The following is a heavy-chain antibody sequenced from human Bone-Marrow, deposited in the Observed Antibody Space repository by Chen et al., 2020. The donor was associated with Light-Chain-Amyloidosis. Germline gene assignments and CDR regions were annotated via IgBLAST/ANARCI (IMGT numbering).Heavy chain of an antibody. CDR2: IRGSGGRT. CDR3: AKRPPYPSLYVMDV. J-gene: IGHJ6*02. Sequence: EVQLLESGGGLVQPGGSLRLSCADSGFTFSSYAMSWVRQASGKGLEWVSGIRGSGGRTYDADSVKSWFTISRDNSKNTLYLQKNSLRAEDTAVYYCAKRPPYPSLYVMDVWGQGTTVTVSS. V-gene: IGHV3-23*01. CDR1: GFTFSSYA. D-gene: IGHD2-21*01.